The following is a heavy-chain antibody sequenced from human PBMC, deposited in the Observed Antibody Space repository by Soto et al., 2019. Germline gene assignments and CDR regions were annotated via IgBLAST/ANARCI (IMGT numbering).Heavy chain of an antibody. CDR2: INSGNGNT. D-gene: IGHD1-26*01. V-gene: IGHV1-3*05. Sequence: QVQLVQSGAEERKPGASVKVSCKASGYTFTSYPIHWVRQAPGQRLEWMGWINSGNGNTKYSQMFQDRVTISRDTSASTAYMELSSLRSEDTAVYYCAEEGGGGSYYQVWGQGSLVTVSS. CDR1: GYTFTSYP. J-gene: IGHJ4*02. CDR3: AEEGGGGSYYQV.